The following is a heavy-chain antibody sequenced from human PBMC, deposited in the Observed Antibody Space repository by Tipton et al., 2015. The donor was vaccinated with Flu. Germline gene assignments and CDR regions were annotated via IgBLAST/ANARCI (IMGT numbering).Heavy chain of an antibody. Sequence: TLSLTCTFSGDSISNNYWSWTRQPPGKALEWIGYISYSGSTTYKPSLQSRVTISLDTSKKQFSLKLTSVTTADTAVYFCARVGYCTGGRCTPYRWGQGTLVTVSS. V-gene: IGHV4-59*01. CDR1: GDSISNNY. D-gene: IGHD2-8*02. CDR2: ISYSGST. CDR3: ARVGYCTGGRCTPYR. J-gene: IGHJ5*02.